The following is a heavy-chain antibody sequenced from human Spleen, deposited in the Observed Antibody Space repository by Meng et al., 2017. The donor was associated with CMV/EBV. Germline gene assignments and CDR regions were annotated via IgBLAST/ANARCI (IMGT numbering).Heavy chain of an antibody. D-gene: IGHD3-3*01. CDR1: GFTFSTYG. V-gene: IGHV3-21*01. Sequence: GGSLRLSCAASGFTFSTYGMNWVRQAPGKGLEWVSSISSSSTYIYYADSMKGRFTISRDNAKNSLYLQMNSLRAEDTAVYYCARTYYDFWSGYYALNYYYGMDVWGQGTTVTVSS. J-gene: IGHJ6*02. CDR3: ARTYYDFWSGYYALNYYYGMDV. CDR2: ISSSSTYI.